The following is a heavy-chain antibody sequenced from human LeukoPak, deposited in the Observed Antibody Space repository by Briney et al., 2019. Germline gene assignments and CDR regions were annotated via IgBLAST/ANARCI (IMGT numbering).Heavy chain of an antibody. D-gene: IGHD6-6*01. J-gene: IGHJ4*02. Sequence: GASVTVSCKASGYTFTSYGISWVRQAPGQGLEWMAWISGYNGNTNYAQKLQGRVTMTTDTSTSTAYMELRSLRSDDTAVYYCARRTYSSSSSIFDYWGQGTLVTVSS. CDR2: ISGYNGNT. CDR1: GYTFTSYG. CDR3: ARRTYSSSSSIFDY. V-gene: IGHV1-18*01.